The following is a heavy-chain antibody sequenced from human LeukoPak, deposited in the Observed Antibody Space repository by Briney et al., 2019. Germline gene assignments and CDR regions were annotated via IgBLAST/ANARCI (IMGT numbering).Heavy chain of an antibody. CDR2: IYTRGSN. D-gene: IGHD2-8*01. CDR1: GGSLSRYY. V-gene: IGHV4-4*07. CDR3: ARDRAMAGTNNAFDI. J-gene: IGHJ3*02. Sequence: SETLSLTCTVSGGSLSRYYWSWIRQPAGRGLEWIGRIYTRGSNNYNTSPKSRVTMSVDTSKNQFSLKLSSVTAADTAVYYCARDRAMAGTNNAFDIWGQGTMVTVSS.